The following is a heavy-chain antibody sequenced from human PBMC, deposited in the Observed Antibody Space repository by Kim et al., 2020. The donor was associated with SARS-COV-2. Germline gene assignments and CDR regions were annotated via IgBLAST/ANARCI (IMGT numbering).Heavy chain of an antibody. V-gene: IGHV3-33*01. CDR2: IWYDGSNK. J-gene: IGHJ4*02. Sequence: GGSLRLSCAASGFTFSSYGMHWVRQAPGKGLEWVAVIWYDGSNKYYADSVKGRFTISRDNSKNTLYLQMNSLRAEDTAVYYCARDKVRGACDYWGQGTLVTVSS. CDR3: ARDKVRGACDY. D-gene: IGHD2-21*01. CDR1: GFTFSSYG.